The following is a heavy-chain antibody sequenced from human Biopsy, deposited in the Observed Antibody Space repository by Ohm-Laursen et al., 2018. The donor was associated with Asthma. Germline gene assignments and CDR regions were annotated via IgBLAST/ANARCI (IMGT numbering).Heavy chain of an antibody. CDR1: GFMFRSFG. CDR3: AKRRGYSGHDNDY. J-gene: IGHJ4*02. V-gene: IGHV3-30*18. Sequence: SLRLSCTASGFMFRSFGMHWARQAPGKGLEWVAVISYDGNHKFYEDSVKGRFTISRDNSKNTLCLQMNSLRTEDTAVYYCAKRRGYSGHDNDYWGQGTLVIVSS. CDR2: ISYDGNHK. D-gene: IGHD5-12*01.